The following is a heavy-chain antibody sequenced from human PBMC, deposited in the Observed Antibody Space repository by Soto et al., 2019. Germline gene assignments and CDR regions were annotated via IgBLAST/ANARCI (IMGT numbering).Heavy chain of an antibody. D-gene: IGHD4-17*01. CDR3: ARAGQKGRPSVTTGSLNSYYYMDV. J-gene: IGHJ6*03. CDR2: IYYSGST. V-gene: IGHV4-31*03. CDR1: GGSISSGGSY. Sequence: PSETLSLTCTVSGGSISSGGSYWSWIRQHPVKGLEWIGSIYYSGSTYYNPSLKSRVTISVDTSKNQFSLKVSSVAAADTAVYYCARAGQKGRPSVTTGSLNSYYYMDVWGKGTTVTVSS.